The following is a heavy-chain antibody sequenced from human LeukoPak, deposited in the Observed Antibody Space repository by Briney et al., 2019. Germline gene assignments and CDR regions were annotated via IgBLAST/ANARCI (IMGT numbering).Heavy chain of an antibody. CDR3: AAGGPEGLIGVDC. CDR1: GFTFTTSA. Sequence: ASVKVSCKASGFTFTTSAVQWVRQARGQRLEWIGWIAVGSGNTNYAQKFQERVTITRDMSTSTAYMELSSLRSEDTAVYYCAAGGPEGLIGVDCWGQGTLVTVSS. CDR2: IAVGSGNT. V-gene: IGHV1-58*01. J-gene: IGHJ4*02. D-gene: IGHD2-21*01.